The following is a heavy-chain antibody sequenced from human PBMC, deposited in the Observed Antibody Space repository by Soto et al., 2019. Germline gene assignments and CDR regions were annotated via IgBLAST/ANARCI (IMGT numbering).Heavy chain of an antibody. V-gene: IGHV4-39*01. CDR2: IYYSGST. CDR3: ATNYAYYYYGMDV. J-gene: IGHJ6*02. D-gene: IGHD4-4*01. CDR1: GGSTSSSSYS. Sequence: SETLSLPCPVSGGSTSSSSYSWGWIRQPPGKGLEWIGSIYYSGSTYYNPSLKSRVTISVDTSKNQFSLKLSSVTAADTAVYYCATNYAYYYYGMDVWGQGTTVTVSS.